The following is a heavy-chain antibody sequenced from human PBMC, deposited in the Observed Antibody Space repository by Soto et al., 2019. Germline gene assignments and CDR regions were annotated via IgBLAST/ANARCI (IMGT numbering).Heavy chain of an antibody. J-gene: IGHJ5*02. V-gene: IGHV3-74*01. CDR2: ITSGVRSK. CDR1: SLNFTNHW. D-gene: IGHD2-21*02. CDR3: ARESGDWLINWFHX. Sequence: RLSCAASSLNFTNHWMHWVRQAPGKGLVWVSRITSGVRSKAYAESVKGRFAISRDKAKKTVYLQTNGLTVEDTAVYYCARESGDWLINWFHXWGQGTLVTVSX.